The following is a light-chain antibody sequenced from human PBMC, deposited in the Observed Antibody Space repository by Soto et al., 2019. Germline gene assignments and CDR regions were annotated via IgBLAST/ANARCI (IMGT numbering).Light chain of an antibody. CDR2: DDR. V-gene: IGLV3-21*02. CDR1: NIETKS. CDR3: QAWDSTSEHVV. J-gene: IGLJ2*01. Sequence: SYELTQPPSVSVAPGQTARIACGGDNIETKSVHWSKQKPGQAPVLVVYDDRDRPSGIPERVSGSNSGNAATLTIRRVEAGDEADYYCQAWDSTSEHVVFGGGTKLTVL.